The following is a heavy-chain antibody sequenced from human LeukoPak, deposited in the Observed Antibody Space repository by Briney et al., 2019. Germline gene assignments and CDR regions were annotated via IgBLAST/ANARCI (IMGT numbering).Heavy chain of an antibody. V-gene: IGHV4-59*01. CDR2: IYYSGST. CDR1: GGSISSYY. D-gene: IGHD1-1*01. Sequence: SETLSLTCTVPGGSISSYYWSWIRQPPGKGLEWIGYIYYSGSTNYNPSLKSRVTISVDTSKNQFSLKLSSVTAADTAVYYCARGTRPFDYWGQGTLVTVSS. CDR3: ARGTRPFDY. J-gene: IGHJ4*02.